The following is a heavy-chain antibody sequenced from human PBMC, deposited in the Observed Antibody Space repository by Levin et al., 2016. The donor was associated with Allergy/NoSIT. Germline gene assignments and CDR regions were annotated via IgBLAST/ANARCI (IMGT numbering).Heavy chain of an antibody. Sequence: WIRQPPGKGLEWIGSIYYSGSTYYNPSLKSRVTISVDTSKNQFSLKLSSVTAADTAVYYCARTYYYDSRTDYWGQGTLVTVSS. V-gene: IGHV4-39*01. CDR3: ARTYYYDSRTDY. J-gene: IGHJ4*02. D-gene: IGHD3-22*01. CDR2: IYYSGST.